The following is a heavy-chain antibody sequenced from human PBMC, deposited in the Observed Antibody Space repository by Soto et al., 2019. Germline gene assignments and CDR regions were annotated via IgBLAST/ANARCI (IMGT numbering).Heavy chain of an antibody. CDR3: SRARALEWLPAYNWLDP. CDR2: IYYIGST. CDR1: GGSISSGGYY. V-gene: IGHV4-31*03. Sequence: PSETLSLTCTVSGGSISSGGYYWSWIRQHPGKGLEWIGYIYYIGSTYYNPSLKSRVTISVDTSKNQFSLKLSSVTAADTAVYYCSRARALEWLPAYNWLDPWGQGTLVTISS. D-gene: IGHD3-3*01. J-gene: IGHJ5*02.